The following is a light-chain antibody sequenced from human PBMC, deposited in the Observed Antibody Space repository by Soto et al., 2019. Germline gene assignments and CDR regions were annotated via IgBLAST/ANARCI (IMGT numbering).Light chain of an antibody. CDR1: SSNIGNNY. CDR3: GTCDSSLSALYV. Sequence: QSVLTQPPSVSAAPGQKVTISCSGSSSNIGNNYVSWYQQLPGTAPKLLIYDNNKLPSVIPDRFSGSKSGTSATLGITGLQTGDEADYYRGTCDSSLSALYVFGTGTKVTV. J-gene: IGLJ1*01. CDR2: DNN. V-gene: IGLV1-51*01.